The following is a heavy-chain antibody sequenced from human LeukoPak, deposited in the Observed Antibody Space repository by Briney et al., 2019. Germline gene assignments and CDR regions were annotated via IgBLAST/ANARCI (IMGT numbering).Heavy chain of an antibody. Sequence: SETLSLTCTVSGGSVSSDSYYWSWIRQPSGKGLEWIGYISYRGNTNYNPSLKSRVTISLDTSKNQFSLKLSSVTAADTAAYYCASLYCTRTSCKVDPWGQGTLVTVSS. CDR1: GGSVSSDSYY. D-gene: IGHD2-2*01. J-gene: IGHJ5*02. CDR3: ASLYCTRTSCKVDP. CDR2: ISYRGNT. V-gene: IGHV4-61*01.